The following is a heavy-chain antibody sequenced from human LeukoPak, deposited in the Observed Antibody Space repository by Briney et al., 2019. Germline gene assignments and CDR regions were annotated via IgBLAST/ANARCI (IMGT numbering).Heavy chain of an antibody. J-gene: IGHJ4*02. D-gene: IGHD3-22*01. CDR3: TSGLYYYDSSGYYEY. CDR1: GFTFRSYT. V-gene: IGHV3-21*04. Sequence: GGSLRLSCAASGFTFRSYTMTWVRQAPGKGLEWVAAISSSSRDIFYADSVKGRFSISRDNTHKSLSLRMNSLKTEDTAVYYCTSGLYYYDSSGYYEYWGQGTLVTVSS. CDR2: ISSSSRDI.